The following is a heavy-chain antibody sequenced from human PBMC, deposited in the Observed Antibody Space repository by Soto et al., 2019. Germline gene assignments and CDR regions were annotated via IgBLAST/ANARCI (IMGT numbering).Heavy chain of an antibody. CDR2: ISYDGSNT. CDR3: AKDQRRITYVFDI. CDR1: GLTFNTYG. D-gene: IGHD6-25*01. Sequence: QVQLVESGGGVVQPGRSLRLSCAASGLTFNTYGMHWVRQAPGKGLEWVAVISYDGSNTYYADSVKGRFTISRDNSKNTVGLQMDSVRPEDTAVYYCAKDQRRITYVFDIWGQGTMVTVSS. J-gene: IGHJ3*02. V-gene: IGHV3-30*18.